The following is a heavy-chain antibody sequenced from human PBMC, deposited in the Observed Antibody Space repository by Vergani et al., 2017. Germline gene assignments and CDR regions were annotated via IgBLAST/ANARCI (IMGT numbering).Heavy chain of an antibody. J-gene: IGHJ3*02. CDR1: GFTFDDYA. CDR3: AKEGVEKGAFDI. D-gene: IGHD3-3*01. CDR2: ISWNSGSI. Sequence: EVQLVESGGGLVQPGRSLRLSCAASGFTFDDYAMHWVRQAPGKGLEWVSGISWNSGSIGYADSVKGRFTISRDNAKNSLYLQMNSLRAEDTALYYCAKEGVEKGAFDIWGQGTMVTVSS. V-gene: IGHV3-9*01.